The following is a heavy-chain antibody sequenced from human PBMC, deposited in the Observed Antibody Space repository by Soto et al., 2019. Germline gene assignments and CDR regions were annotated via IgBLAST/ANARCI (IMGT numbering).Heavy chain of an antibody. D-gene: IGHD2-15*01. CDR3: ARAAVAFDAFDL. CDR1: VDIGSTNSAT. Sequence: SQTLSLTCVIAVDIGSTNSATCNWIRQSPSRGLEWLGRTYLRSKWYNEYAVSVKSRIAIRPDTSKNLFSLQLSSVTPEDTAVYFCARAAVAFDAFDLWGQGTVVTVSS. J-gene: IGHJ3*01. V-gene: IGHV6-1*01. CDR2: TYLRSKWYN.